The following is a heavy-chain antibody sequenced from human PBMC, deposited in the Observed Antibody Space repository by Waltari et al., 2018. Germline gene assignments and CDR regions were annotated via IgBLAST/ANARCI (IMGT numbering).Heavy chain of an antibody. Sequence: QVQLQQWGAGLLKPSETLSLTCAVYGGSFSGYYWSWIRQPPGKGLEWIGEINHSGSTNYNPSLKSRVTISVDTSKNQFSLKLSSVTAVDTAVYYCARGGDFWSGYYTDYWGQGTLVTVSS. CDR1: GGSFSGYY. V-gene: IGHV4-34*01. CDR3: ARGGDFWSGYYTDY. CDR2: INHSGST. D-gene: IGHD3-3*01. J-gene: IGHJ4*02.